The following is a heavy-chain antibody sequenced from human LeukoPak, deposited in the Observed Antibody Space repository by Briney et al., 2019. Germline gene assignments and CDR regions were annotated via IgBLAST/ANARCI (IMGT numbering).Heavy chain of an antibody. CDR1: GGSISSYY. J-gene: IGHJ4*02. V-gene: IGHV4-59*08. CDR2: IYYSGST. D-gene: IGHD1-26*01. Sequence: PSETLSLTCTVSGGSISSYYWSWIRQPPGKGLEWIGYIYYSGSTNYNPSLKSRVTISVDTSKSQFSLKLSSVTAADTAVYYCARRGSGSYCDYWGQGTLVTVSS. CDR3: ARRGSGSYCDY.